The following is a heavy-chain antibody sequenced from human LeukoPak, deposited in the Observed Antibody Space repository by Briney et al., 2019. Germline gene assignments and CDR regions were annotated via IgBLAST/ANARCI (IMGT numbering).Heavy chain of an antibody. CDR2: IRHDENDK. V-gene: IGHV3-30*02. CDR3: AKDEGIRCLNGDCPFDH. J-gene: IGHJ4*02. CDR1: GFTLTTYS. Sequence: GGSLRLSCAASGFTLTTYSMNWVRQAPGKGLEWVAYIRHDENDKYHVEGRFTISRDNSKNTLFLQMNSLRPEDTAVYYCAKDEGIRCLNGDCPFDHWGQGILVTVSS. D-gene: IGHD2-21*01.